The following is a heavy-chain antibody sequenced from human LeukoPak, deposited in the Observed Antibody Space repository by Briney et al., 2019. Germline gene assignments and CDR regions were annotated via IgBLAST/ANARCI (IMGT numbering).Heavy chain of an antibody. CDR1: ENTFSNYY. V-gene: IGHV1-46*01. CDR2: INPNGDRT. CDR3: ARDMSTRVTPISYAFDV. Sequence: ASVKVSCKASENTFSNYYMHWVRQAPGQGLEWLGIINPNGDRTNYAQTFQGRVTMTRDTSTTTVYMELSSLRSEDTAVYYCARDMSTRVTPISYAFDVWGQGTMVTVSS. D-gene: IGHD2-21*02. J-gene: IGHJ3*01.